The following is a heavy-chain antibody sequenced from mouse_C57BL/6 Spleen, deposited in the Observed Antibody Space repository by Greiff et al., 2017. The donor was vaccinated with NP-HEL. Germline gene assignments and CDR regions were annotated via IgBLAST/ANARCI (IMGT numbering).Heavy chain of an antibody. CDR2: INPNNGGT. CDR1: GYTFTDYH. CDR3: ASTSYDPYYYAMDY. D-gene: IGHD2-3*01. V-gene: IGHV1-18*01. Sequence: EVQLQQSGPELVKPGASVKIPCKASGYTFTDYHMDWVKQSHGKSLEWIGDINPNNGGTIYNQKFKGKATLTVDKSSSTAYMELRSLTSEDTAVYYCASTSYDPYYYAMDYWGQGTSVTVSS. J-gene: IGHJ4*01.